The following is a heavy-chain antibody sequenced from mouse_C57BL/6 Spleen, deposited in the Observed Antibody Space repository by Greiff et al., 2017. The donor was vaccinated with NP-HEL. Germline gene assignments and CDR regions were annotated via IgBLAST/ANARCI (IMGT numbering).Heavy chain of an antibody. CDR3: ARAYYYGSLDY. CDR1: GYTFTSYT. D-gene: IGHD1-1*01. Sequence: VQLQQSGAELARPGASVKMSCKASGYTFTSYTMHWVKQRPGQGLEWIGYINPSSGYTKYNQKFKDKATLTAYKSSSTAYMQLSSLTSEDSAVYYCARAYYYGSLDYWGQGTTLTVSS. V-gene: IGHV1-4*01. J-gene: IGHJ2*01. CDR2: INPSSGYT.